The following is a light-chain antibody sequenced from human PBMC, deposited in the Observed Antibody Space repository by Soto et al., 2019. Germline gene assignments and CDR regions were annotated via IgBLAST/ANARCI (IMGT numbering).Light chain of an antibody. CDR3: QKHNTAPWT. V-gene: IGKV1-27*01. CDR1: QGISKY. Sequence: DIQMTQFPPSLSASVGDRVTITCRASQGISKYVAWYQQKPGKVPKLLIYATSTLQSEVPSRFSASGSGTDFTLTISSLQPEDVATYYCQKHNTAPWTFGQGTKVEI. CDR2: ATS. J-gene: IGKJ1*01.